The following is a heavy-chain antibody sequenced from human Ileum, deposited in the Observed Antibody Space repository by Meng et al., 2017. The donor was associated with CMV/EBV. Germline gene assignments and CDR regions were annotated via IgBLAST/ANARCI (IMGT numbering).Heavy chain of an antibody. Sequence: QVQLVQSGAEVKKPGASAKVHCNASGYTFTSYAIHWVRQAPGQRLEWMGWINVGNGNTKYAVKFQGRVTMTTYTSANTAYMEVSSLRPEDTAVYFCARIANGAHFDCWGQGTLVTVSS. CDR2: INVGNGNT. J-gene: IGHJ4*02. V-gene: IGHV1-3*01. CDR3: ARIANGAHFDC. CDR1: GYTFTSYA. D-gene: IGHD4-17*01.